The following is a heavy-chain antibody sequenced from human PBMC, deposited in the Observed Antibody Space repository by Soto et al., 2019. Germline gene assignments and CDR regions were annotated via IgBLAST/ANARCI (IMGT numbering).Heavy chain of an antibody. CDR1: GFTFSSYE. Sequence: GGSLRLSCAAAGFTFSSYEMNWVRQAPGKGLEWVSYISSSSSTIYYADSVKGRFTISRDNAKNSLYLQMNSLRAEDTAVYYCAAIAAPYYYYYGMDVWGQGTTVIVSS. V-gene: IGHV3-48*03. CDR3: AAIAAPYYYYYGMDV. J-gene: IGHJ6*02. D-gene: IGHD6-25*01. CDR2: ISSSSSTI.